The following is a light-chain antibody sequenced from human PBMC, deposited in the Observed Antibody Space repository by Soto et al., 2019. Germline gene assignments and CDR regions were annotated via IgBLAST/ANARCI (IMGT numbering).Light chain of an antibody. Sequence: DIQMTQSPSTLSASVGDRVTITCRASQSISRWLAWYQQKPGKAPRLLIYKASSVEGGVPSRFSGSGSGTHFTLTISSLQPDDFATYSCHQYSDYSSITFGGGTKVEIE. CDR2: KAS. J-gene: IGKJ4*01. CDR1: QSISRW. CDR3: HQYSDYSSIT. V-gene: IGKV1-5*03.